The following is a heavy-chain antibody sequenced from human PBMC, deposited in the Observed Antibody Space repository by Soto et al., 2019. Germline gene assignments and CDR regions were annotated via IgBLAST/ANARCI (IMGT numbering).Heavy chain of an antibody. Sequence: SETLSLTCAVYGGSLSGYYWSWIRQPPGKGLEWIGEIYHSGTTNYNPSLKSRVTISVDMSKNQFSVNLSSVTAADTAVYYCARIRDQWLPFDAFEIWGQGTMVTVSS. CDR2: IYHSGTT. CDR3: ARIRDQWLPFDAFEI. V-gene: IGHV4-34*01. CDR1: GGSLSGYY. J-gene: IGHJ3*02. D-gene: IGHD6-19*01.